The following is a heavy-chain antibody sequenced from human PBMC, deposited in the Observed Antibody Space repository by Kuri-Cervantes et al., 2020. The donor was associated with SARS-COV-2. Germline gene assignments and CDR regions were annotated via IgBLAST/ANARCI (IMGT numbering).Heavy chain of an antibody. Sequence: GSLRLSCAVYGGSFSGFYWSWIRQAPGKGLEWIGEINHSGSANYSPSLKSRVTISVDTSKNQFSLKLSSVTAADTAVYYCARVRRFLEWNRPTDNFDYWGQGTLVTVSS. CDR1: GGSFSGFY. J-gene: IGHJ4*02. CDR2: INHSGSA. V-gene: IGHV4-34*01. D-gene: IGHD3-3*01. CDR3: ARVRRFLEWNRPTDNFDY.